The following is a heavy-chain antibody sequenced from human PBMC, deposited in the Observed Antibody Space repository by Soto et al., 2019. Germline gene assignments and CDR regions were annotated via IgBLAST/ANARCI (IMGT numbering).Heavy chain of an antibody. Sequence: PGGSLRLSCAASGFTFSSYAMTWVRQAPGKGLEWVSGITGSGGSTYYADSVKGRFSISRDNSKNTVYLQMSSLRAEDTAAYYCTKDHYGPDPWGQGTVVTVS. CDR1: GFTFSSYA. CDR3: TKDHYGPDP. D-gene: IGHD4-17*01. CDR2: ITGSGGST. J-gene: IGHJ5*02. V-gene: IGHV3-23*01.